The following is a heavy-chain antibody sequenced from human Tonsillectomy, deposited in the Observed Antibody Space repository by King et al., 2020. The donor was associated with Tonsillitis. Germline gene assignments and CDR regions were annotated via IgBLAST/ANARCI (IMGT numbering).Heavy chain of an antibody. CDR3: AKDRLKNSDYAYYGMGV. J-gene: IGHJ6*02. CDR1: GFTFSTYG. CDR2: VSYDGSNK. D-gene: IGHD5-12*01. Sequence: VQLVESGGGVVQPGRSLRLSCAASGFTFSTYGLHWVRQAPGKGLEWVAIVSYDGSNKYYADSVKGRFTISRDNSKNTLYLQMNSLRAEHTAVYYCAKDRLKNSDYAYYGMGVWGQGTTVTVSS. V-gene: IGHV3-30*18.